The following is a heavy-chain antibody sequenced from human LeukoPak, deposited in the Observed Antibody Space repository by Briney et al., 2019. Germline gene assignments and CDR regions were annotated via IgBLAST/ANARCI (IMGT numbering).Heavy chain of an antibody. D-gene: IGHD6-13*01. J-gene: IGHJ4*02. V-gene: IGHV4-38-2*02. CDR2: IYHSGST. CDR1: GYSISSGYY. Sequence: PSETLSLTCTVSGYSISSGYYWGWIRQPPGKGLEWIGSIYHSGSTYYNPSLKSRVTISVDTSKNQFSLKLSSVTAADTAVYYCASVGGLRAIAAAANFDYWGQGTLVTVSS. CDR3: ASVGGLRAIAAAANFDY.